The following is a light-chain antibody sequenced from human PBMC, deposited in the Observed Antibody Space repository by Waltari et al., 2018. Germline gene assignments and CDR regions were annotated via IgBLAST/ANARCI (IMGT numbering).Light chain of an antibody. CDR3: CSYAGSSTVV. Sequence: QSALTQPASVSGSPGQSITISCTGTSNAVGSYNLFSWYQQHPGKAPKVMIYEGTKRPSGVSNRFSGSKSGNTASLTISGLQAEDEADYYCCSYAGSSTVVFGGGTNLTVL. J-gene: IGLJ2*01. CDR1: SNAVGSYNL. CDR2: EGT. V-gene: IGLV2-23*01.